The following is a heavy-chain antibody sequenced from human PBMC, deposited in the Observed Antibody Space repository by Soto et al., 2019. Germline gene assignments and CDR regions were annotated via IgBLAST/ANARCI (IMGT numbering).Heavy chain of an antibody. J-gene: IGHJ4*02. CDR2: LYYSGSS. Sequence: SSETPVLNCTVSGGPLTNFFWNWIRQPPGKGLEWIAYLYYSGSSKYSPSLKSRVTMSVDPSKNQFSLKLTSVTAADTAVYYCVRIAAAGTEWGQGTLVTVSS. CDR3: VRIAAAGTE. D-gene: IGHD6-25*01. CDR1: GGPLTNFF. V-gene: IGHV4-59*01.